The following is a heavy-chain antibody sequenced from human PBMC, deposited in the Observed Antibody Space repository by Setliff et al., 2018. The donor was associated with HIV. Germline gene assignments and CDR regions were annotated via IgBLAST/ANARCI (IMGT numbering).Heavy chain of an antibody. CDR1: GGSFSDDY. V-gene: IGHV4-34*01. D-gene: IGHD2-2*01. J-gene: IGHJ5*02. CDR2: IDHGGRT. Sequence: PSETLSLTCAVYGGSFSDDYWSWIRQPPGRGMEWIGDIDHGGRTNYNPSLKSRVTMAVDASKSQISLNLTSVTAADTAVYYCAKVEEVVPWFDPWGQGTLVTVSS. CDR3: AKVEEVVPWFDP.